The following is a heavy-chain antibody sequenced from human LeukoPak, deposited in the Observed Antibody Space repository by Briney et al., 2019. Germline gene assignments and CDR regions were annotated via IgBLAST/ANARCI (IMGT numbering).Heavy chain of an antibody. CDR1: GYTFTSYA. Sequence: ASVKVSCKASGYTFTSYAMNWVRQAPGQWLELMGWINTNTGNPTYAQGFTGRFVFSLDTSVSTAYLQISSLKAEDTAVYYCARDQGDIVATTYFDYWGQGTLVTVSS. CDR3: ARDQGDIVATTYFDY. D-gene: IGHD5-12*01. CDR2: INTNTGNP. V-gene: IGHV7-4-1*02. J-gene: IGHJ4*02.